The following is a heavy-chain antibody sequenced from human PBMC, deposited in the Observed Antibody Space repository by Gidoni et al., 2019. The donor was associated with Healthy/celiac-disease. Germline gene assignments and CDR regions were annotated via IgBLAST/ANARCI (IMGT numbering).Heavy chain of an antibody. CDR1: CYTFTSYG. V-gene: IGHV1-18*01. D-gene: IGHD4-17*01. J-gene: IGHJ4*02. CDR2: ISAYNGNT. Sequence: QVHLAQSGAEVEKPGASVKVSCNASCYTFTSYGISWVRQAPGQGLEWMRWISAYNGNTNYAQKLQGRVTMTTDTSTSTAYMGLRSLRSDDTAVYYCARGMPTVTPIDYWGQGTLVTVSS. CDR3: ARGMPTVTPIDY.